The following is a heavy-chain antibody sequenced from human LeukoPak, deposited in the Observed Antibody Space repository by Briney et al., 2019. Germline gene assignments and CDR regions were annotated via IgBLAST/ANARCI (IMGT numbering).Heavy chain of an antibody. CDR1: GHTYKIYS. Sequence: GRTLRLPQAASGHTYKIYSTNWAPQPPATALEWVSSIGPSSGDISYADSVKGRFTISRDNDKNSLYLLMNSLRAEDTAVYYCAGDRGARGRGLAWGQGAQVTVSS. CDR3: AGDRGARGRGLA. V-gene: IGHV3-21*01. D-gene: IGHD3-10*01. CDR2: IGPSSGDI. J-gene: IGHJ5*02.